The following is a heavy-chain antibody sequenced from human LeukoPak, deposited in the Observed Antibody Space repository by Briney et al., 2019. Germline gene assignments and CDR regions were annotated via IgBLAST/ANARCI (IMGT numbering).Heavy chain of an antibody. CDR1: GGSISSGGYY. J-gene: IGHJ4*02. D-gene: IGHD3-10*01. Sequence: PSQTLSLTCTVSGGSISSGGYYWSWIRQPPGKGLEWIGYIYYSGSTNYNPSLKSRVTISVDTSKNQFSLKLSSVTAADTAVYYCASSVWFGVIDYWGQGTLVTVSS. V-gene: IGHV4-61*08. CDR2: IYYSGST. CDR3: ASSVWFGVIDY.